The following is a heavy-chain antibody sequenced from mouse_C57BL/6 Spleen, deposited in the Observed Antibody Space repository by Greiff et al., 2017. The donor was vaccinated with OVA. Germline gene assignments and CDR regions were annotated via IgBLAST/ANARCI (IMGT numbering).Heavy chain of an antibody. V-gene: IGHV1-26*01. D-gene: IGHD4-1*01. J-gene: IGHJ2*01. CDR3: ARRTGTGFDD. Sequence: EVQLQESGPELVKPGASVKISCKASGYTFTDYYMNWVKQSHGKSLEWIGDINPNNGGTSYNQKFKGKATLTVDKSSSTAYMELRSLTSEDSAVYSCARRTGTGFDDWGQGTTLTVSS. CDR1: GYTFTDYY. CDR2: INPNNGGT.